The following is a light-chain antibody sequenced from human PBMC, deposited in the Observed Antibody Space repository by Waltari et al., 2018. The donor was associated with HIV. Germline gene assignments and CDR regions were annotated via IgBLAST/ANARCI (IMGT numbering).Light chain of an antibody. J-gene: IGLJ2*01. CDR2: SYN. V-gene: IGLV1-44*01. CDR1: SSTIGSNT. CDR3: AAWDDSLKGPI. Sequence: QSVLTQPPSASGTPGQRVTISCSGSSSTIGSNTVNWYQQLPGTAPKLLIYSYNLVPSGVPDRFAGSKSGTSASRAISGLQSEDEADYYCAAWDDSLKGPIFGGGTKVTVL.